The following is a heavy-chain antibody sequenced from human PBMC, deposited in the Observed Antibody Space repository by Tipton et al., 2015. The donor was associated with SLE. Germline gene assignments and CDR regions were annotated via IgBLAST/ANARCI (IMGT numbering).Heavy chain of an antibody. CDR1: GGSISSSGYF. CDR2: IYYSGST. V-gene: IGHV4-39*07. CDR3: ARGSGLEGAPDAFDI. D-gene: IGHD1-26*01. J-gene: IGHJ3*02. Sequence: LRLSCTVSGGSISSSGYFWGWIRQPPGKGLEWIGNIYYSGSTSYNPSLKSRVTISVDTSKNQFSLILTSVTVADTAVYYCARGSGLEGAPDAFDIWGQGTMVTVSS.